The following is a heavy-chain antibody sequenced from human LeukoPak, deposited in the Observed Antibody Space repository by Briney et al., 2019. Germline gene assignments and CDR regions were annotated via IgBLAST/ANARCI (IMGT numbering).Heavy chain of an antibody. CDR2: IYYSGST. CDR1: GGSISSYY. CDR3: ASMETYYHDNSGHYYFDY. Sequence: SETLSLTCTVSGGSISSYYWSWTRQPPGKGLEWIGYIYYSGSTNYNPSLKSRVTISVDTSKNQFSLRLRSVTAADTAVYYCASMETYYHDNSGHYYFDYWGRGTLVTVSS. V-gene: IGHV4-59*08. J-gene: IGHJ4*02. D-gene: IGHD3-22*01.